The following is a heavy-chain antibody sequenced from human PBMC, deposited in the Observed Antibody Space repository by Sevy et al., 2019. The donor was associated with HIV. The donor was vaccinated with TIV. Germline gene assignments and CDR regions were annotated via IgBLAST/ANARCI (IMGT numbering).Heavy chain of an antibody. CDR3: ARAPSAIAFDI. D-gene: IGHD3-10*01. CDR2: ISYDGSNK. V-gene: IGHV3-30-3*01. Sequence: GGSLRLSCAASGFTLSSYAMHWVRQAPGKGLEWVAVISYDGSNKYYADSVKGRFTISRDNSKNTLYLQMNSLRAEDTAVYYCARAPSAIAFDIWGQGSMVTVSS. J-gene: IGHJ3*02. CDR1: GFTLSSYA.